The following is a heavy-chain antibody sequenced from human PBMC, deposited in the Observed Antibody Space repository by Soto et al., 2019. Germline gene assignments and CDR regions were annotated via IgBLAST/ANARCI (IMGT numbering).Heavy chain of an antibody. Sequence: QVQLVQSGAEVKKPGSSVKDSCKAYGGTFRNLAINWVRQAPVQGLEWMGGFIPIIGGGINAQKFQGRVTITSDESTSTAYMELSSLKSEDTAMYFCARRSVSHSNAFDFWGQGTMVTVSS. CDR2: FIPIIGGG. CDR1: GGTFRNLA. D-gene: IGHD2-15*01. V-gene: IGHV1-69*01. CDR3: ARRSVSHSNAFDF. J-gene: IGHJ3*01.